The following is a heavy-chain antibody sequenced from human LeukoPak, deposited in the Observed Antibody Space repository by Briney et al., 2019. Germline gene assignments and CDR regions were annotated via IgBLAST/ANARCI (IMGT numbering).Heavy chain of an antibody. CDR2: IYPGDSDT. D-gene: IGHD7-27*01. V-gene: IGHV5-51*01. CDR3: AGHTSEAGDPGAFDI. Sequence: GESLKISCKGSGYSFTSYWIGWVRQMPGKGLEWMGIIYPGDSDTRYSPSFQGQVAISADKSISTAYLQWSSLKASDTAMYYCAGHTSEAGDPGAFDIWGQGTMVTVSS. CDR1: GYSFTSYW. J-gene: IGHJ3*02.